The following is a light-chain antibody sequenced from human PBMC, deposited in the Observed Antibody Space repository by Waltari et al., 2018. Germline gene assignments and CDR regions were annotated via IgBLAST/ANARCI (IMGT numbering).Light chain of an antibody. CDR2: QAS. CDR3: QHYNNHSPT. V-gene: IGKV1-5*03. CDR1: HSISSW. J-gene: IGKJ1*01. Sequence: DIQLTQYPSTLSASVGDRVTITCRASHSISSWLAWYQQKPGKAPKLLIFQASTLESEVPSRFSGSGSGTEFTLTISSLQPDDFATYSCQHYNNHSPTFGQGTKVEI.